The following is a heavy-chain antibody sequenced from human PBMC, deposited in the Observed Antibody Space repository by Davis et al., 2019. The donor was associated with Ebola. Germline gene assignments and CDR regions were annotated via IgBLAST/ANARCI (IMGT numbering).Heavy chain of an antibody. Sequence: PGGSLRLSCAASGFLFTSNYMSWVRQVSGKGLEWVSTLYSGGSTYYADSVKGRFDISRDDSNNTIDLQMNNLRVENTAVYFCARGLPHSFGVFDSWGQGALVTVSS. V-gene: IGHV3-66*01. CDR1: GFLFTSNY. CDR3: ARGLPHSFGVFDS. D-gene: IGHD2-8*01. CDR2: LYSGGST. J-gene: IGHJ4*02.